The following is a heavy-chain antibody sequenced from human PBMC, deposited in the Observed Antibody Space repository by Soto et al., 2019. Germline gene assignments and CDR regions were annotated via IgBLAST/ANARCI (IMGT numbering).Heavy chain of an antibody. CDR3: AKEDFWSGYYPTPFDY. V-gene: IGHV3-74*01. CDR2: ISCDGSSK. CDR1: GFTFSSYW. J-gene: IGHJ4*02. D-gene: IGHD3-3*01. Sequence: GGSLRLSCAASGFTFSSYWMHWVRQAPGKGLVWVSRISCDGSSKSYADSVKGRFTISRDNSKNTLYLQMNSLRAEDTAVYYCAKEDFWSGYYPTPFDYWGQGTPVTVSS.